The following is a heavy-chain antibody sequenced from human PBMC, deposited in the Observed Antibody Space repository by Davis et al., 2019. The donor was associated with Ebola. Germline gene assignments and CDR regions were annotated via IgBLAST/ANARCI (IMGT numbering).Heavy chain of an antibody. J-gene: IGHJ2*01. D-gene: IGHD3-3*01. CDR2: ISSGSSYI. Sequence: GESLKISCAASGFTFSTYSMNWVRQAPGKGLEWVSSISSGSSYIYYADSVKGRFTISRDNAKNSLYLQMNSLRAEDTAVYYCARGTGDFWSGQDWYFDLWGRGTLVTVSS. CDR3: ARGTGDFWSGQDWYFDL. V-gene: IGHV3-21*01. CDR1: GFTFSTYS.